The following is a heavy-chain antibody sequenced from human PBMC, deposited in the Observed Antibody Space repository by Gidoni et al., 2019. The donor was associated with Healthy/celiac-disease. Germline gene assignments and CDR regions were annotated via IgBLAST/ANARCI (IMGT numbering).Heavy chain of an antibody. J-gene: IGHJ4*02. Sequence: EVQLVESGGGLVQPGGSLRLSCAASGFTFSSYEMNWVRQAPGKGLDWVSYISSSGSTIYYADAVKGRFTISRDNAKNSLYLQMNSLRAEDTAVYYCARETQDSSGWYMDYWGQGTLVTVSS. D-gene: IGHD6-19*01. CDR3: ARETQDSSGWYMDY. V-gene: IGHV3-48*03. CDR2: ISSSGSTI. CDR1: GFTFSSYE.